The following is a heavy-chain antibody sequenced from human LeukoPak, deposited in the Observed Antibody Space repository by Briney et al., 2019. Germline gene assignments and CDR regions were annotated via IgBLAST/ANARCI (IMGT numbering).Heavy chain of an antibody. J-gene: IGHJ5*02. CDR2: INIDGST. D-gene: IGHD3-10*01. CDR3: ARAGGSGWFDR. CDR1: GFTFRNYW. Sequence: GGSLRLSCAASGFTFRNYWMHWVRQAPGKGLVWVSRINIDGSTRYADSVEGRFTISRDNAKNTLYLQMNSLRAEDTAVYYCARAGGSGWFDRWGQGTLVTVSS. V-gene: IGHV3-74*01.